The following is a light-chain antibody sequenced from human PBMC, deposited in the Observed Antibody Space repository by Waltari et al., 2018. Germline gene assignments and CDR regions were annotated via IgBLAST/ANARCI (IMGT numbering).Light chain of an antibody. CDR2: GAS. Sequence: IVFTQSPDTLSLSPGERATLSCRASQSVSSYLAWYQQKRGQAPRLLIYGASNRATGIPARVSGSGSGTDFTLTISTLEPEDFAVYYCQQRSNWPLTFGGGTKVEIK. J-gene: IGKJ4*01. V-gene: IGKV3-11*01. CDR3: QQRSNWPLT. CDR1: QSVSSY.